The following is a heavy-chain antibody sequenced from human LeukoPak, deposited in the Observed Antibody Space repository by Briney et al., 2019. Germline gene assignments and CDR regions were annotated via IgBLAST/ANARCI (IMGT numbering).Heavy chain of an antibody. J-gene: IGHJ4*02. D-gene: IGHD6-19*01. V-gene: IGHV1-69*06. CDR3: VLAVAGKGGDY. Sequence: PVKVSCKASGGTFGSYAISWVRQAPGQGLEWMGGIIPIFGTANYAQKFQGRVTITADKSTSTAYMELSSLRSEDTAVYYCVLAVAGKGGDYWGQGTLVTVSS. CDR2: IIPIFGTA. CDR1: GGTFGSYA.